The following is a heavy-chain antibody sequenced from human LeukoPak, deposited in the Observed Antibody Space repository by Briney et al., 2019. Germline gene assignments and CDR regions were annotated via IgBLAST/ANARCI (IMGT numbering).Heavy chain of an antibody. CDR1: GYTFTNYA. Sequence: GASVKVSCKASGYTFTNYAMHWVRQAPGQRLEWMGWINAGSGNTKYSQKFQGRVTITRDTSASTAYMELSSLRSEDTAVYYCARKSTVTTYNWFDPWGQGTLVTVSS. CDR3: ARKSTVTTYNWFDP. D-gene: IGHD4-17*01. V-gene: IGHV1-3*01. CDR2: INAGSGNT. J-gene: IGHJ5*02.